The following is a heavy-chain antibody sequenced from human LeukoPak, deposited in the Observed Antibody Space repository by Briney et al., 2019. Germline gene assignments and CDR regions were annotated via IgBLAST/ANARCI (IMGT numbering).Heavy chain of an antibody. D-gene: IGHD2-21*02. Sequence: SVKVSCKASGGTFISYAISWVRQAPGQGLEWMGGIIPIFGTANYAQKFQGRVTITTDESTSTAYMELSSLRSEDTAVYYCARAGYCGGDCYSGAFDIRGPGTMVTVSS. J-gene: IGHJ3*02. CDR3: ARAGYCGGDCYSGAFDI. CDR1: GGTFISYA. CDR2: IIPIFGTA. V-gene: IGHV1-69*05.